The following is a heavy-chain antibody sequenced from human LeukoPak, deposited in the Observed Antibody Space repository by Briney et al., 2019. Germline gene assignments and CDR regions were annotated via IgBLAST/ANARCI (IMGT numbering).Heavy chain of an antibody. CDR3: AKMRSGSSWYGDY. CDR1: GFTFSSYG. D-gene: IGHD6-13*01. J-gene: IGHJ4*02. CDR2: ISYDGSNK. V-gene: IGHV3-30*18. Sequence: GGSLRLSCAASGFTFSSYGMHWVRQAPGKGLEWVAVISYDGSNKYYADSVKGRFTISRDNSKNTLYLQMNSLRAEDTAVYYCAKMRSGSSWYGDYWGQGTLVTVSS.